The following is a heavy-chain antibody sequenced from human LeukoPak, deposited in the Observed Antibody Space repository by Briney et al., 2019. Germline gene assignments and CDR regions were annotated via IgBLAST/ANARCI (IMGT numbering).Heavy chain of an antibody. Sequence: GGSLRLSCAASGFTFSSYRMHWVRQAPGKGLEWVSGISPSGDITYYADSVKGRFTISRDNSKNTLYLEVISLTAEDTAVYYCAKDDAWLRFGEWSQGTLVTVSS. J-gene: IGHJ4*02. CDR2: ISPSGDIT. CDR1: GFTFSSYR. D-gene: IGHD3-10*01. CDR3: AKDDAWLRFGE. V-gene: IGHV3-23*01.